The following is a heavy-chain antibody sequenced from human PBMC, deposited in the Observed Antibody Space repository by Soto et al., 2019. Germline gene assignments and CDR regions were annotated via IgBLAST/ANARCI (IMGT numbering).Heavy chain of an antibody. CDR1: GFTFSSYS. CDR2: ISSSSSYI. D-gene: IGHD6-25*01. CDR3: ARGFGGYDYFDY. J-gene: IGHJ4*02. Sequence: GGSLRLSCAASGFTFSSYSMNWVGQAPGKGLEWVSSISSSSSYIYYADSVKGRFTISRDNAKNSLYLQMNSLRAEDTAVYYCARGFGGYDYFDYWGQGTLVTVS. V-gene: IGHV3-21*01.